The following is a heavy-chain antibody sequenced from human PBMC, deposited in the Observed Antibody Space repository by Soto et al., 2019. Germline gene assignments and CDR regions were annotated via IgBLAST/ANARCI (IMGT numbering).Heavy chain of an antibody. CDR3: ARIGYSSSCFDY. CDR2: IKQDGSVK. D-gene: IGHD6-6*01. CDR1: GFTFSSYW. Sequence: GESLKISCAASGFTFSSYWMSWVRQAPGKGLEWVANIKQDGSVKYYMDSVKGRFTISRDNAKNSLYLQMNSLRAEDTAVYYCARIGYSSSCFDYWGQGTLVTVSS. V-gene: IGHV3-7*01. J-gene: IGHJ4*02.